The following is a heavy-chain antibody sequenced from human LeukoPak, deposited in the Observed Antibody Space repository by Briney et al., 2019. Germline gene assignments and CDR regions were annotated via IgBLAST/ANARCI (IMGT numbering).Heavy chain of an antibody. CDR2: ISSSSSTI. CDR3: KGSSWYNYYYMDV. Sequence: GGSLRLSCAASGFTFSNYAMGWVRQAPGKGLEWVSYISSSSSTIYYADSMKGRFTISRDNAKNSLYLQMNSLRDEDTAVYYCKGSSWYNYYYMDVWGKGTTVTVSS. J-gene: IGHJ6*03. V-gene: IGHV3-48*02. D-gene: IGHD6-13*01. CDR1: GFTFSNYA.